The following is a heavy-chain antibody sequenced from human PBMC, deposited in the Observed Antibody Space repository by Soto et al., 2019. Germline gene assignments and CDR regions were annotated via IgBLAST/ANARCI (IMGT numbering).Heavy chain of an antibody. Sequence: EVQLVESGGGLVQPGRSLRLSFAASWFTLENYAMHWVRQAPGKGLEWVSGISWNGGRVGYAVSVKGRFTISIDNARNSVCLQMNSLRPEDTAFYYCAKDRCSGNSCNSFDYWGQGTLVTVSS. CDR3: AKDRCSGNSCNSFDY. J-gene: IGHJ4*02. CDR1: WFTLENYA. D-gene: IGHD2-2*01. V-gene: IGHV3-9*01. CDR2: ISWNGGRV.